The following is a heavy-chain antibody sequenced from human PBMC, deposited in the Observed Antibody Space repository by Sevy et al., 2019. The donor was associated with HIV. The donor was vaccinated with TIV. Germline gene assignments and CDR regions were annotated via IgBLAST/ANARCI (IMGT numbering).Heavy chain of an antibody. V-gene: IGHV3-53*01. J-gene: IGHJ6*02. Sequence: GGSLRLSCAASGFTVSSNYMSWVRQAPGKGLEWVSVIYSGGSTYYADSVKGRFTISRDNSKNTRYLQMNSLRAGDTAVYYCARVRYGSYPQNYYYGMDVWGQGTTVTVSS. D-gene: IGHD1-26*01. CDR1: GFTVSSNY. CDR3: ARVRYGSYPQNYYYGMDV. CDR2: IYSGGST.